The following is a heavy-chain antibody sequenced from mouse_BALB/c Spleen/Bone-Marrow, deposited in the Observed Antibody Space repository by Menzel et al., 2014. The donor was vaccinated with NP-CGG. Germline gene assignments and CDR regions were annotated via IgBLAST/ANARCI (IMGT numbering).Heavy chain of an antibody. CDR1: GFNIKDTY. CDR3: ARLGNYGPSYAMDY. D-gene: IGHD2-1*01. CDR2: IDPANGNT. Sequence: VQLKDSGAELVKPWASVKLSCTASGFNIKDTYMHWVKQRPEQGLEWIGRIDPANGNTKYDPKFQGKATITADTSSNTAYLQLSSLTSEDTAVYYCARLGNYGPSYAMDYWGQGTSVTVSS. J-gene: IGHJ4*01. V-gene: IGHV14-3*02.